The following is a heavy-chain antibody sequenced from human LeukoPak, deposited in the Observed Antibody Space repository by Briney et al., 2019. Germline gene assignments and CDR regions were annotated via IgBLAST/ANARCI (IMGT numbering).Heavy chain of an antibody. J-gene: IGHJ4*02. CDR1: GFTFSNAW. CDR2: IKSKTDGGTT. V-gene: IGHV3-15*01. Sequence: GGSLRLSCAASGFTFSNAWMSWVRQAPGKGLEWVGRIKSKTDGGTTDYAAPVKGRFTISRDGSKNTLYLQMNSLKTEDTAVYYCTTDQLYYYGSGSYYAYYFDYWGQGTLVTVSS. D-gene: IGHD3-10*01. CDR3: TTDQLYYYGSGSYYAYYFDY.